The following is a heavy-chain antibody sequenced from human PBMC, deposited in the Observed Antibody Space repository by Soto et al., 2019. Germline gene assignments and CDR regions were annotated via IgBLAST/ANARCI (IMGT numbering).Heavy chain of an antibody. Sequence: GGSLRLSCAASGFSFSNAWINWVRQAPGKGLEWVGRVKSKNDGGTTDFAAPVKGRFAISRDDSKNMVYLEMNSLQTEDTAIYYCTTDSYITSIIVRFDYWGHGTLVTVSS. CDR1: GFSFSNAW. D-gene: IGHD3-22*01. CDR2: VKSKNDGGTT. V-gene: IGHV3-15*07. J-gene: IGHJ4*01. CDR3: TTDSYITSIIVRFDY.